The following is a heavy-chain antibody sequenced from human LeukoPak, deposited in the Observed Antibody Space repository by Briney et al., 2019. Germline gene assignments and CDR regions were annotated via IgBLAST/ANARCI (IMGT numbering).Heavy chain of an antibody. CDR2: IRSGSSHK. CDR3: ARGAETIFFVEGESHWFDP. J-gene: IGHJ5*02. CDR1: GFHLSYYR. D-gene: IGHD3-9*01. V-gene: IGHV3-21*01. Sequence: PGGALGHSCGASGFHLSYYRVNWGPQAPGKGLGWVPSIRSGSSHKYYGDSEKGRFTISRDNAKNSLYLQINSLRAEDTAVYYCARGAETIFFVEGESHWFDPWGQGTLVTVSS.